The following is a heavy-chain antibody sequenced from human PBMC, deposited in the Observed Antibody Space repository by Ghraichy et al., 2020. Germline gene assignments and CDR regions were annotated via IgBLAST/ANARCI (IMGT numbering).Heavy chain of an antibody. Sequence: GGSLRLSCAASGFSFYNYAMNWVRQAPGRGLEWVAGISGSGGLTFYAAFVQGRFTISRDNSQNSLFLQMNSLSAEDTALYYCAKTDFWRGRDAHKFDSWGQGTLVTVSA. CDR2: ISGSGGLT. CDR1: GFSFYNYA. CDR3: AKTDFWRGRDAHKFDS. D-gene: IGHD3-3*01. V-gene: IGHV3-23*01. J-gene: IGHJ4*02.